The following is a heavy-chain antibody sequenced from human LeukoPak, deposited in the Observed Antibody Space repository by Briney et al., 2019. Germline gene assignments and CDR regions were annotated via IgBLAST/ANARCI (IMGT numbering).Heavy chain of an antibody. Sequence: SETLSLTCTVSGGSISSYYWSWIRQPPGKGLEWIGYIYYSGSTYYNPSLKSRVTISVDTSKNQFSLKLSSVTAADTAVYYCSMGDRTLDYWGQGTLVTVSS. CDR3: SMGDRTLDY. CDR2: IYYSGST. D-gene: IGHD1-14*01. V-gene: IGHV4-59*06. J-gene: IGHJ4*02. CDR1: GGSISSYY.